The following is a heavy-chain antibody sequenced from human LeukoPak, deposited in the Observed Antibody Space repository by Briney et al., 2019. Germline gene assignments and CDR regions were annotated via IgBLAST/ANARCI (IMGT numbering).Heavy chain of an antibody. V-gene: IGHV3-21*01. CDR1: GFTFSSYS. CDR2: ISSSSSYI. D-gene: IGHD6-13*01. J-gene: IGHJ4*02. CDR3: ARDTLPKYSSSWYFDY. Sequence: GSLRLSCAASGFTFSSYSMNWVRQAPGKGLEWVSSISSSSSYIYHADSVKGRFTISRDNAKNSLYLQMNSLRAEDTAVYYCARDTLPKYSSSWYFDYWGQGTLVTVSS.